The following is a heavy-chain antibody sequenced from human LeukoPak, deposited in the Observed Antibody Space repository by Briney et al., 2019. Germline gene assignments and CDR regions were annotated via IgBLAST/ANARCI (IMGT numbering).Heavy chain of an antibody. CDR2: ISSSGRTT. CDR1: GFTFSDYY. CDR3: AREGFSGGSLPIDY. Sequence: PGGSLRLSCAASGFTFSDYYMSWIRQAPGKGLEWVSCISSSGRTTYYADSVKGRFTISRDNAKNSLYLQMNSLRAEDTAVYYCAREGFSGGSLPIDYWGQGTLVTVSS. J-gene: IGHJ4*02. D-gene: IGHD2-15*01. V-gene: IGHV3-11*04.